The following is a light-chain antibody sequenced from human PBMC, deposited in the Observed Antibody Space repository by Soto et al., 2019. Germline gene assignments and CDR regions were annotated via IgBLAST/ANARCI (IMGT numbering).Light chain of an antibody. Sequence: DVQMTQSPSTLSASVGDRVTITCRASQSISTRLAWYQQKPGKAPKLLIYKASGLESGVPSRFSGSGSGTEFTLTISSLQPDDFATYYCQQYNTYSWTFGQGTKVEIK. V-gene: IGKV1-5*03. J-gene: IGKJ1*01. CDR1: QSISTR. CDR3: QQYNTYSWT. CDR2: KAS.